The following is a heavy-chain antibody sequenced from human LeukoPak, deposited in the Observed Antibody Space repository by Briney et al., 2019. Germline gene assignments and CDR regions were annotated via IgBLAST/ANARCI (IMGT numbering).Heavy chain of an antibody. V-gene: IGHV3-7*01. J-gene: IGHJ4*02. D-gene: IGHD2-8*01. CDR2: IKEDGSKI. Sequence: GGSLRLSCTASRITLRSNWMTWVRQAPGKGLERVANIKEDGSKIYYVDSVKGRFTISRDNARNSLYLQMDSLGAEDTAVYYCVRENNGAYWGQGTLVTVSS. CDR1: RITLRSNW. CDR3: VRENNGAY.